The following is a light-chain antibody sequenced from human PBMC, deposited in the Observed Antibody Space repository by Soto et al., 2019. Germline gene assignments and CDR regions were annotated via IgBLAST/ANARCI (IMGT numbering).Light chain of an antibody. V-gene: IGLV1-40*01. CDR1: SSNIGAGYD. CDR2: GDT. CDR3: QSGSV. J-gene: IGLJ2*01. Sequence: QSVLTQPPSVSGAPGQSVTISCTGSSSNIGAGYDVHWYQQLPGTAPKLLIYGDTNRPSGVPDRFSGSKSGTSASLAITGLQAEDEADYYCQSGSVFGGGTKLTVL.